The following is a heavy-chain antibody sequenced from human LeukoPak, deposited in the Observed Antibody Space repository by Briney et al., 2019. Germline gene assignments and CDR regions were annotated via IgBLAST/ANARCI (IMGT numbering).Heavy chain of an antibody. CDR1: GDSVSSNSAA. Sequence: SQTLSLTCAISGDSVSSNSAAWTWIRQSPSRGLEWLGRTYYRSKWYNDYAVSVKSRITINPDTSQNQFSLKLSSVTAADTAVYYCARDSRLWFGDWVPGGFDYWGQGTLVTVSS. CDR2: TYYRSKWYN. D-gene: IGHD3-10*01. J-gene: IGHJ4*02. V-gene: IGHV6-1*01. CDR3: ARDSRLWFGDWVPGGFDY.